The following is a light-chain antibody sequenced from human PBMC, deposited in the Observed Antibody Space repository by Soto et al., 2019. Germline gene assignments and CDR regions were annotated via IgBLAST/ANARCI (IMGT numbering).Light chain of an antibody. J-gene: IGLJ1*01. CDR1: TSHVGAYNY. CDR3: SSYTTTDTYV. V-gene: IGLV2-14*01. CDR2: DVS. Sequence: QSALTQPASVSGSPGQSSTISCTGTTSHVGAYNYVSWFQQYPGKAPKLMIYDVSTRPSGVSYRFSGSKSGNTASLTISGLQAEDEADYYCSSYTTTDTYVFGTGTKLTVL.